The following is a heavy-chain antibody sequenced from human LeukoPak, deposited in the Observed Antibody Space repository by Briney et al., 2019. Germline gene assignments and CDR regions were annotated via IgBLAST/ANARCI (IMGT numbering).Heavy chain of an antibody. CDR2: INPSGGIT. CDR1: GYTFTSND. D-gene: IGHD3-22*01. J-gene: IGHJ3*01. V-gene: IGHV1-46*01. Sequence: ASVKFPCHASGYTFTSNDMLWARQAPGQGLEWMGIINPSGGITSYAQKFQGRPNVTRDTSTSTVYMDLSSLRSEDTAVYFCARGFRGSSFYPLHLSTPGWRQGTMVAVSS. CDR3: ARGFRGSSFYPLHLSTPG.